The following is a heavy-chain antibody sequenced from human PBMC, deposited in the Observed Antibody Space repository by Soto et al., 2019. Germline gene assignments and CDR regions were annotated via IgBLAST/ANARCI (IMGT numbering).Heavy chain of an antibody. Sequence: GSLRISCAASGFPFSSYAMSLVREAPWKGLEWVSAISGSGGSTYYADSVKGRFTISRDNSKNTLYLQMNSLRAEDTAVYYCAKDIVGSTPSWSLDYWGDVTMVTVYS. D-gene: IGHD1-26*01. CDR1: GFPFSSYA. CDR3: AKDIVGSTPSWSLDY. J-gene: IGHJ4*03. V-gene: IGHV3-23*01. CDR2: ISGSGGST.